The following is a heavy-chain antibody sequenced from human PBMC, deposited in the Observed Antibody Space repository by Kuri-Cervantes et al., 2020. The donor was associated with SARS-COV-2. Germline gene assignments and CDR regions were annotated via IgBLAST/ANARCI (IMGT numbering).Heavy chain of an antibody. CDR3: ARDDVDFWCGYYNSGNYYYGMDV. CDR2: IIPIFGTA. D-gene: IGHD3-3*01. CDR1: GGTFSSYA. V-gene: IGHV1-69*06. Sequence: SVKVSCKASGGTFSSYAISWVRQAPGQGLEWMGGIIPIFGTAHYAQKFQGRVTITVDKSTSTAYMDLSSLRSEDTAVYYCARDDVDFWCGYYNSGNYYYGMDVWGQGTTVTVSS. J-gene: IGHJ6*02.